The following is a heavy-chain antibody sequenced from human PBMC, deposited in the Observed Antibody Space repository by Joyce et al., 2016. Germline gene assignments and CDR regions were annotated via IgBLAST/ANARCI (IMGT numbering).Heavy chain of an antibody. V-gene: IGHV4-59*01. D-gene: IGHD2-2*01. CDR2: IYSSGNT. CDR1: DGSINNNY. Sequence: QVQLQESGPGLVKPSETLSLTCTVSDGSINNNYWSWIRQPPGKGLEWIAYIYSSGNTNYNPSLKGRVTISAYTSKTQFSLKLSSVAAADTALYFCARLEVVLSAAAKKADWYFDLWGRGTLVTVSS. CDR3: ARLEVVLSAAAKKADWYFDL. J-gene: IGHJ2*01.